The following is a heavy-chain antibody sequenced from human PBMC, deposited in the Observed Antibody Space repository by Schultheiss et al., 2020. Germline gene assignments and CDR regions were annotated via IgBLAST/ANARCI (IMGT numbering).Heavy chain of an antibody. Sequence: GGSLRLSCAASGFTFSSYWMSWVRQAPGKGLEWVANIKQDGSEKYYVDSVKGRFTVSRDNANNALFLQMNSLRVEDTALYYCARKSAVGPSDYWGQGTLVTVSS. D-gene: IGHD1-26*01. CDR1: GFTFSSYW. V-gene: IGHV3-7*01. CDR3: ARKSAVGPSDY. CDR2: IKQDGSEK. J-gene: IGHJ4*02.